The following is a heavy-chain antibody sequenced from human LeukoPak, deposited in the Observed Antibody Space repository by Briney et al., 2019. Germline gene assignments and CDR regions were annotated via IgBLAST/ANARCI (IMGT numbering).Heavy chain of an antibody. Sequence: GGSLRLSCAASGFTFSSHGMHWVRQAPGKGLEWVAVIRFDENHRYYADSVKGRFTISRDNSKNTLFLQMNSLRAEDTALYYCARWDIPTADIDYWGQGTLVTVSS. V-gene: IGHV3-33*01. CDR3: ARWDIPTADIDY. CDR2: IRFDENHR. CDR1: GFTFSSHG. J-gene: IGHJ4*02. D-gene: IGHD6-13*01.